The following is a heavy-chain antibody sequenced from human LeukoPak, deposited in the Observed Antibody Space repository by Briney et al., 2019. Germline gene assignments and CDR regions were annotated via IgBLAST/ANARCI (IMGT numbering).Heavy chain of an antibody. J-gene: IGHJ2*01. CDR1: GGSSSSYY. Sequence: SETLSLTCTVSGGSSSSYYWTWIRQPAGKGLEWIGRIYNSGTTNYSPSLESRVTVSLDTSKNRFSLSLSSVTAADTAVYYCARDRLGATGHWRIDVWGRGTLVTVSS. CDR2: IYNSGTT. V-gene: IGHV4-4*07. CDR3: ARDRLGATGHWRIDV. D-gene: IGHD1-26*01.